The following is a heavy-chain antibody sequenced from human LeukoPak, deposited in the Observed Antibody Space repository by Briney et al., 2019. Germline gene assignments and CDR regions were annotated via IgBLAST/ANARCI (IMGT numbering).Heavy chain of an antibody. CDR2: INSDGSST. CDR1: GFTFSSYW. D-gene: IGHD3-16*01. Sequence: GGSLRLPCAASGFTFSSYWMHWVRQAPGKGLVWVSRINSDGSSTNYADSVKGRFTISRDNAKNTLYLQMNSLRAEDTAVYYCARGRLGGFFDYWGQGTLVTVSS. V-gene: IGHV3-74*01. CDR3: ARGRLGGFFDY. J-gene: IGHJ4*02.